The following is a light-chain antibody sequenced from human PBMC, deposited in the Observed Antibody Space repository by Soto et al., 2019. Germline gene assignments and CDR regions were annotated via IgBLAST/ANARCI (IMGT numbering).Light chain of an antibody. CDR2: GNS. V-gene: IGLV1-40*01. Sequence: QTVLTQPPTVSGATGQTVTISCTGSSYNIGAGYDVHWYQQLPGTAPKLLIYGNSNRPSGVPDQFSGAKSGTSASQAITGLQAEVEADYYCQCYDSSLSGDVVFGGGSKVTVL. CDR1: SYNIGAGYD. J-gene: IGLJ2*01. CDR3: QCYDSSLSGDVV.